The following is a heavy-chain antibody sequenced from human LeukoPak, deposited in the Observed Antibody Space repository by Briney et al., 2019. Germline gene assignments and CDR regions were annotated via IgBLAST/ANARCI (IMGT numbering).Heavy chain of an antibody. D-gene: IGHD3-16*01. J-gene: IGHJ4*02. CDR1: GFTFSSYA. Sequence: GGSLRLSCAASGFTFSSYAMHWVRQAPGKGLEYVSAISSNGGSTYYANSVKGRFTISRDNSKNTLYLQMGSLRAEDMAVYYCARGSNENTVITLSYFDYWGQGTLVTVSS. CDR3: ARGSNENTVITLSYFDY. CDR2: ISSNGGST. V-gene: IGHV3-64*01.